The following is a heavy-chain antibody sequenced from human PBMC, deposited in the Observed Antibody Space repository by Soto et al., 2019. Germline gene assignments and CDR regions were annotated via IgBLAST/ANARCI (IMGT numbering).Heavy chain of an antibody. CDR1: GGSISSGGYY. CDR3: ARGVLH. J-gene: IGHJ4*01. V-gene: IGHV4-31*03. CDR2: ISYSGST. Sequence: QVQLQESGPGLVQPSQTLSLTCTVSGGSISSGGYYWSWIRQHPGTGLEWIGHISYSGSTYYNTSLKSRVTISVDTSRTLFSLIVTSVPAAATAVYYCARGVLHWGQGTLVTVSS.